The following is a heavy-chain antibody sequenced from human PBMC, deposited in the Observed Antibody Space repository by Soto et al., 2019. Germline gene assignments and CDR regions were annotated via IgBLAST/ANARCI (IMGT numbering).Heavy chain of an antibody. V-gene: IGHV3-23*01. CDR2: IGASGDIT. Sequence: ASVKVSCKASGFTVTSSAVQCVRQAPGKVLEWVAGIGASGDITWYADSVKGRLSISRDNSKNTLYLQLNSLRFEDTAVYYCAKDDFTDRGDDYFDYWGPGTLVTVSS. CDR1: GFTVTSSA. J-gene: IGHJ4*02. D-gene: IGHD2-21*02. CDR3: AKDDFTDRGDDYFDY.